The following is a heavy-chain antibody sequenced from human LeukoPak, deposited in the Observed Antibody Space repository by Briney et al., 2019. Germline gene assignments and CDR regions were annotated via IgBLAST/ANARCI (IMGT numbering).Heavy chain of an antibody. CDR1: GVTFSSYG. J-gene: IGHJ4*02. D-gene: IGHD5-12*01. CDR2: ISSDGNDK. V-gene: IGHV3-30*03. CDR3: TTKVIRGNSGDDYDD. Sequence: GGSLRLSCAASGVTFSSYGMHWVRQAPGKGLEWGALISSDGNDKLYGDSVKGRFTVSRDDSKSTLYLQMNSLRAEDTAVYYCTTKVIRGNSGDDYDDWGQGTLVTVSS.